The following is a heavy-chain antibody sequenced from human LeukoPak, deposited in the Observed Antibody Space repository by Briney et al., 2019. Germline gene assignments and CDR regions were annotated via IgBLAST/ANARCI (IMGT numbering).Heavy chain of an antibody. CDR2: IYHSGST. J-gene: IGHJ4*02. V-gene: IGHV4-38-2*01. CDR3: ARRGVGSSSWYIPGSFDY. Sequence: SETLSLTCAVSGYSISSGYYWGWIRQPPGKGVEWIGSIYHSGSTYYNPSLKSRVTISVDTSKNQFSLKLSPVTAADTAVYYCARRGVGSSSWYIPGSFDYWGQGTLVTVSS. D-gene: IGHD6-13*01. CDR1: GYSISSGYY.